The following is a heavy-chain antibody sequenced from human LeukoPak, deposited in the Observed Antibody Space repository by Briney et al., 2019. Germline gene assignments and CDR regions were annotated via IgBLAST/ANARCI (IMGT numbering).Heavy chain of an antibody. CDR2: IYYSGST. V-gene: IGHV4-30-4*08. J-gene: IGHJ3*02. D-gene: IGHD5-18*01. CDR1: GGSISSGGYY. Sequence: PSETLSLTCTVSGGSISSGGYYWSWIRQPPGKGLEWIGYIYYSGSTYYNPSLKSRVTISVDTSKDQFSLKLSSVTAADTAVYYCARDIGYSYGHDAFDIWGQGTMVTVSS. CDR3: ARDIGYSYGHDAFDI.